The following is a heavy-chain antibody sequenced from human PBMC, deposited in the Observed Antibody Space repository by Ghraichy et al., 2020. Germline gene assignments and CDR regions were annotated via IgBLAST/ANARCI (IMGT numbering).Heavy chain of an antibody. J-gene: IGHJ5*02. V-gene: IGHV4-59*08. D-gene: IGHD3-10*01. CDR1: GDSISSYY. CDR2: IYYSGSI. Sequence: SETLSLTCTVSGDSISSYYWSWIRQPPGKGLEWIGYIYYSGSINYNPSLKSRVTISVDTSKNQFSLKLSSVTAADTAVYYCARHRSVGSGSSFNCFDPWGQGTLVTVSS. CDR3: ARHRSVGSGSSFNCFDP.